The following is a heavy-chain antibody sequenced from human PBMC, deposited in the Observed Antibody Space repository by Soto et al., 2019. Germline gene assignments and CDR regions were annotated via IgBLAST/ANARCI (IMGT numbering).Heavy chain of an antibody. CDR3: ARDASSGWYYFDY. J-gene: IGHJ4*02. CDR2: FFIGGNT. D-gene: IGHD6-19*01. CDR1: GGSISSTTYY. V-gene: IGHV4-39*07. Sequence: SETLSLTCTVSGGSISSTTYYWGWMRQPPGKGLEWIASFFIGGNTYYNPSLKSRVTISVDTSKNQFSLKLSSVTAADTAVYYCARDASSGWYYFDYWGQGTLVTVSS.